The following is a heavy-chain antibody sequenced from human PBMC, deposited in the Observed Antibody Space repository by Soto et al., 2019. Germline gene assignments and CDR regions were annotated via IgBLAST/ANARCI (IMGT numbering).Heavy chain of an antibody. D-gene: IGHD5-12*01. CDR3: AREILYMATNP. V-gene: IGHV3-74*01. CDR1: GFIFSNYL. J-gene: IGHJ5*02. CDR2: IHSGGTIT. Sequence: EVQLVESGGGLVHPGRSLRLSCAASGFIFSNYLMLWVRQAPGKELVWVARIHSGGTITNYADSVKGRFTISRDNARNTVYLQMDSLRVDDTAVYYCAREILYMATNPWGQGTLVTVSS.